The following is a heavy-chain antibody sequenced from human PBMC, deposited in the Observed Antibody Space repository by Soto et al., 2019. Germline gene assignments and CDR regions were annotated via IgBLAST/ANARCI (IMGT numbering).Heavy chain of an antibody. Sequence: ASVKVSCKASGYTFPGYYMHWVRQAPGQGLEWMGWINPNSGGTNYAQKFQGRVTMTRDTSISTAYMELSRLRSDDTAVYYCAREGEGFWSGYYRAGNWFDPWGQGTLVTVSS. CDR2: INPNSGGT. CDR1: GYTFPGYY. J-gene: IGHJ5*02. D-gene: IGHD3-3*01. CDR3: AREGEGFWSGYYRAGNWFDP. V-gene: IGHV1-2*02.